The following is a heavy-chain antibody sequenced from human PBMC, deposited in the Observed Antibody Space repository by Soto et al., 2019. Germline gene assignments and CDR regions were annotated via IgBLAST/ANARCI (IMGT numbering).Heavy chain of an antibody. V-gene: IGHV3-23*01. CDR2: ISGSGGST. CDR3: AKGAPSFGLVYDSSGYTHY. Sequence: GGSLRLSCAASGFTFSSYAMSWVRQAPGKGLEWVSAISGSGGSTYYADSVKGRFTISSDNAKNTLYLQMNSLRAEDTAVYYCAKGAPSFGLVYDSSGYTHYWGQGTLVTVSS. J-gene: IGHJ4*02. D-gene: IGHD3-22*01. CDR1: GFTFSSYA.